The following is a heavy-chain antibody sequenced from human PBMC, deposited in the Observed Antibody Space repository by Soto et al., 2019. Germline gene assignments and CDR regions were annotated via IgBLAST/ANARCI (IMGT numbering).Heavy chain of an antibody. CDR3: GGENRFSDGNSLYGLYYGLDV. CDR1: GGSLTSAPYF. Sequence: LSLTCAVSGGSLTSAPYFWMWIRRRPGTGLEGIGHIYYSGSTYYSPSLKRRLIISIDMAKSQFSLSLSSVPDEDPGVYYCGGENRFSDGNSLYGLYYGLDVWGQGTMVTVYS. CDR2: IYYSGST. V-gene: IGHV4-31*11. J-gene: IGHJ6*02. D-gene: IGHD2-8*01.